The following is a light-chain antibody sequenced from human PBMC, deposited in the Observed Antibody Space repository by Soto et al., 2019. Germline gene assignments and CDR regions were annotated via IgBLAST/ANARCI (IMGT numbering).Light chain of an antibody. J-gene: IGKJ1*01. Sequence: IPMTPSPSTLSASLGDRGTLTFRARQSISSWLAWYQQKPGKAPKLLTYDASSLESGVPSRFSGSGSGTEFTLTISSLQPDDFATYYCQQYNSYSAWTFGQGTKVDIK. CDR2: DAS. CDR3: QQYNSYSAWT. CDR1: QSISSW. V-gene: IGKV1-5*01.